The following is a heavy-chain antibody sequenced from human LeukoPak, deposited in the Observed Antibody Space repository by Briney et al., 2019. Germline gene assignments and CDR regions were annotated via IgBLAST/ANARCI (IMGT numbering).Heavy chain of an antibody. CDR1: GDSVSSNNAA. D-gene: IGHD2-2*01. CDR2: TYYRSKWYT. V-gene: IGHV6-1*01. CDR3: ARNVAPAHFDY. J-gene: IGHJ4*02. Sequence: TSQTLSLTCAISGDSVSSNNAAWNWSRQSPSRGLEWLGRTYYRSKWYTEYGVSVRSRITIKSDTSKNQFSLQLNSMTPEDTALYYCARNVAPAHFDYWGQGALVTVSS.